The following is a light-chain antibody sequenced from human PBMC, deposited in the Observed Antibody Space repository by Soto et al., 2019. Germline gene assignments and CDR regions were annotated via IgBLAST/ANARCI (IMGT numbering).Light chain of an antibody. J-gene: IGLJ3*02. CDR1: SYNIGAGHD. Sequence: QSVLTQPPSVSGAPGQRVTISCTGSSYNIGAGHDVHWYQQVPGTAPKLLVSGNTNRPSGVPDRFSGSNSGTSASLAITGLQAEDEADYYCQSFDSSLNGWVFGGGTKLTVL. CDR3: QSFDSSLNGWV. V-gene: IGLV1-40*01. CDR2: GNT.